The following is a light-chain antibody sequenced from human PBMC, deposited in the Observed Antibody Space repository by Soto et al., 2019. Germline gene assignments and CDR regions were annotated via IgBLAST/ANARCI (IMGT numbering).Light chain of an antibody. V-gene: IGKV1-39*01. CDR2: AAS. CDR3: HQTDSVPET. J-gene: IGKJ1*01. Sequence: DIQMTQFPSSLSASVGDTVTITCRASQSISLFLNWYQQKPGKAPKLLIYAASTLHSGVPSRFSGSGSETDFTLTISSLQPEDFATYYCHQTDSVPETFGQGTKLEIK. CDR1: QSISLF.